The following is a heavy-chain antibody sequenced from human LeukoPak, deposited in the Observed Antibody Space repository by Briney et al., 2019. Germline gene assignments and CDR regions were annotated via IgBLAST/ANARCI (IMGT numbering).Heavy chain of an antibody. CDR2: LSSSGSAF. CDR3: ARDFLGGAHFDY. J-gene: IGHJ4*02. Sequence: GGSLRLSCEDSGFTFRSYEMNWVRQAPGKGLEWIAYLSSSGSAFSYADSVKGRFTIARDNAKNSVYLEMNSLRADDTAVYYCARDFLGGAHFDYWGQGTLVTVSS. CDR1: GFTFRSYE. V-gene: IGHV3-48*03. D-gene: IGHD3-3*01.